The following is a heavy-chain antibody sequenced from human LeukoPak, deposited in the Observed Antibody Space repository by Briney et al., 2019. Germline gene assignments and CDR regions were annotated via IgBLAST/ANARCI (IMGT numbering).Heavy chain of an antibody. J-gene: IGHJ2*01. CDR3: ARVFDYGDYVGWFFDL. Sequence: SVKVSCKASGGTFSSYAISWVRQAPGQGLEWMGRIIPIFGTANYAQKFQGRVTITTDESTSTAYMELSSLRSEDTAVYYCARVFDYGDYVGWFFDLWGRGTLVTVSS. D-gene: IGHD4-17*01. CDR2: IIPIFGTA. V-gene: IGHV1-69*05. CDR1: GGTFSSYA.